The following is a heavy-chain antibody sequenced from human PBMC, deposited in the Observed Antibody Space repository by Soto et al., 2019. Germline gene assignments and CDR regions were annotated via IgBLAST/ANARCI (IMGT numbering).Heavy chain of an antibody. V-gene: IGHV3-74*01. CDR3: ARDLRGYCSSTSCYAFHYFDY. CDR1: GFTFSSYW. Sequence: GSLRLSCAASGFTFSSYWMHWVRQAPGKGLVWVSRIYSDGSSTSYADSVKGRFTISRDNAKNTLYLQMNSLRAEDTAVYYCARDLRGYCSSTSCYAFHYFDYWGQGTLVTVSS. J-gene: IGHJ4*02. CDR2: IYSDGSST. D-gene: IGHD2-2*01.